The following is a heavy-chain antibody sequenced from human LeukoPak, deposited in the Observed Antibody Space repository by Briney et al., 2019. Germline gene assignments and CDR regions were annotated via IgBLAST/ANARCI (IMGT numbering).Heavy chain of an antibody. CDR2: IYYSGST. J-gene: IGHJ4*02. D-gene: IGHD5-18*01. V-gene: IGHV4-59*11. Sequence: SETPSLTCTVSGGSISSHYWSWIRQPPEKRLEWIGYIYYSGSTNYNPSLKSRVTISVDKSKNQFSLKLSSVTAADTAVYYCARGYGYSYGYYFVYWGQGTLVTVSS. CDR3: ARGYGYSYGYYFVY. CDR1: GGSISSHY.